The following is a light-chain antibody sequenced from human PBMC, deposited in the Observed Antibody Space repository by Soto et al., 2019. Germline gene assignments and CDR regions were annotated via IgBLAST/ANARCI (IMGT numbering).Light chain of an antibody. V-gene: IGLV1-40*01. CDR3: QSYDSSLSGVV. CDR1: SFNIGAGYD. J-gene: IGLJ2*01. Sequence: QAVVTQPPSVSGAPGQRVTISCTGSSFNIGAGYDVHWYQQLPGTAPKFLIYANSNRPSGVPDRFSGSKSGTSASLAITGLQAEDEADYYCQSYDSSLSGVVFGGGTKLTVL. CDR2: ANS.